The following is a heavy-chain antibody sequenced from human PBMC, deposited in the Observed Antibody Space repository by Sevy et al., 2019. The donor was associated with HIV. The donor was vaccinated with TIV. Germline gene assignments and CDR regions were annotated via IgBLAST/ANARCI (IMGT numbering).Heavy chain of an antibody. D-gene: IGHD7-27*01. CDR3: ARDWGMDY. Sequence: GGSLRLSCAVSGFTFSSYAMNWVRQAPGEGLEWVANIKEDGSEKYYGDSVKGRFTISRDNAKNSLYLQMSSLRAEDTAVYYCARDWGMDYWGQGTLVTVSS. V-gene: IGHV3-7*01. J-gene: IGHJ4*02. CDR2: IKEDGSEK. CDR1: GFTFSSYA.